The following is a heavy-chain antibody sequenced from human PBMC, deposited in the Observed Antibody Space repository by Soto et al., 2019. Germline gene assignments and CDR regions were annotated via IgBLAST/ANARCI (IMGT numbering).Heavy chain of an antibody. CDR3: ARLAEERYFDWLIAGGHYYYYGMDV. D-gene: IGHD3-9*01. CDR1: GGSISSSSYY. J-gene: IGHJ6*02. CDR2: IYYSGST. Sequence: PSETLSLTCTVSGGSISSSSYYWGWIRQPPGKGLEWIGSIYYSGSTYYNPSLKSRVTISVDTSKNQFSLKLSSVTAADTAVYYCARLAEERYFDWLIAGGHYYYYGMDVWGQGTTVTVSS. V-gene: IGHV4-39*01.